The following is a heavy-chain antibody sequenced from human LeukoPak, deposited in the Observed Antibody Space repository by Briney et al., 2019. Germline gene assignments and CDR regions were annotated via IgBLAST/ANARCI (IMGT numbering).Heavy chain of an antibody. V-gene: IGHV3-23*01. CDR1: GFTFTSYA. D-gene: IGHD6-19*01. J-gene: IGHJ5*02. CDR2: ISASVGST. Sequence: GGSLRLSCAASGFTFTSYAMTWVRQAPGKGLEWVSAISASVGSTYYADSVKGRFTISRDNSKNTLYLQMNSLRAEDTAVYYCAKGAVSSGWMNWFDPWGQGTLVTVSS. CDR3: AKGAVSSGWMNWFDP.